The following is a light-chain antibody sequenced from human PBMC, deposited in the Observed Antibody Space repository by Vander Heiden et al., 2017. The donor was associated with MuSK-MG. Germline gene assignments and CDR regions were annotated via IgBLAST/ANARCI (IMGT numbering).Light chain of an antibody. Sequence: SYELTQPPSVSVSPGQTASITCSGDRSEERYAYWYQQRPGQSPLLLIHQDSKRPSGIPERFSGSNSGDTATLTISGTQVMDEADYFCQSWDRGTIVFGGGTKLTVL. V-gene: IGLV3-1*01. J-gene: IGLJ2*01. CDR1: RSEERY. CDR2: QDS. CDR3: QSWDRGTIV.